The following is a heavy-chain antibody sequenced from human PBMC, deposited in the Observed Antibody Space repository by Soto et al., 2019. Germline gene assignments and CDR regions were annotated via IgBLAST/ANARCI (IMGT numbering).Heavy chain of an antibody. J-gene: IGHJ4*02. Sequence: QVQLVQSGAEVKKPGASVKVSCKASGYTLTNYAMHWVRQAPGQRLEWMGWIDAGNGNTKYSQNFQGRVSITRDATATTAYMERSSLTSEDTAVYYCTTGNVDYWGQGTLVTVSS. V-gene: IGHV1-3*01. CDR2: IDAGNGNT. CDR3: TTGNVDY. CDR1: GYTLTNYA.